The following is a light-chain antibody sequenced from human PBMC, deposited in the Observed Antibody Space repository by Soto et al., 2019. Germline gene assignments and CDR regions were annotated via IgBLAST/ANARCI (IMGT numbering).Light chain of an antibody. CDR1: QSITSY. V-gene: IGKV1-39*01. Sequence: DIQMTQSPSSLSASGGDTVTITCRASQSITSYLNWYQQRPGKAPELLIYASSSLQSGVPSRFSGSGSGTDFTLTISSLQPEDVGTYYCQQTFSRPYTFGQGTKLEIE. CDR3: QQTFSRPYT. J-gene: IGKJ2*01. CDR2: ASS.